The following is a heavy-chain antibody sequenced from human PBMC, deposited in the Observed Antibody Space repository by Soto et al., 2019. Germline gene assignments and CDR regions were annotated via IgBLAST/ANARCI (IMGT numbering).Heavy chain of an antibody. CDR2: IDPSDSYT. D-gene: IGHD2-2*02. CDR1: GYSFTSYW. CDR3: ASTLVVVPAAIRRSGYYYGMDV. J-gene: IGHJ6*02. Sequence: GESLKISCKGSGYSFTSYWISWVRQMPGKGLEWMGRIDPSDSYTNYSPSFQGHVTISADKSISTAYLQWSSLKAPDTAMYYCASTLVVVPAAIRRSGYYYGMDVWGQGTTVTVS. V-gene: IGHV5-10-1*01.